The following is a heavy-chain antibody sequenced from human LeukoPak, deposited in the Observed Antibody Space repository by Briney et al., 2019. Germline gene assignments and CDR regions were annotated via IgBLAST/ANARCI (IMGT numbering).Heavy chain of an antibody. J-gene: IGHJ4*02. CDR2: IYHGGST. CDR3: ARTTVTFDY. Sequence: SETLSLTCTVSGYSISSGYYWGWIRQPPGKGLEWIGSIYHGGSTYYNPSLKSRVTISVDTSKNQFSLKLSSVTAADTAVYYCARTTVTFDYWGQGTLVTVSS. CDR1: GYSISSGYY. D-gene: IGHD4-11*01. V-gene: IGHV4-38-2*02.